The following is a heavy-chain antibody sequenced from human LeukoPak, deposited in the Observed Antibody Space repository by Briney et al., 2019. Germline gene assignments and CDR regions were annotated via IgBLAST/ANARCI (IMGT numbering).Heavy chain of an antibody. CDR1: GYSISSGYY. V-gene: IGHV4-38-2*02. Sequence: SETLSLTCSVSGYSISSGYYWAWIRQPPGKGLEWIGTIYHSGNTYYTPSLKSRVTISVDTSKNQFSLKLSSVTAADTAVYYCATGSITMVRGVLAGNFDYWGQGTLVTVSS. CDR2: IYHSGNT. J-gene: IGHJ4*02. CDR3: ATGSITMVRGVLAGNFDY. D-gene: IGHD3-10*01.